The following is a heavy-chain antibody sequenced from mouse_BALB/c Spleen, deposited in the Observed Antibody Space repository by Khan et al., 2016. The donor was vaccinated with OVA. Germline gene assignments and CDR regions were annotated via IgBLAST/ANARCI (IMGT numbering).Heavy chain of an antibody. D-gene: IGHD1-1*01. V-gene: IGHV1S137*01. CDR3: AGGPRIYYDGRSLFDY. Sequence: VQLQESGPELVRPGVSVKISCKGSGYTFTDYAMHWVKQRHAESLEWIGVISPKYGRTNNNQKFKGKATMTADKSSSPAYLELASLTSEDSAIEYCAGGPRIYYDGRSLFDYWGQGTTLTVSS. J-gene: IGHJ2*01. CDR2: ISPKYGRT. CDR1: GYTFTDYA.